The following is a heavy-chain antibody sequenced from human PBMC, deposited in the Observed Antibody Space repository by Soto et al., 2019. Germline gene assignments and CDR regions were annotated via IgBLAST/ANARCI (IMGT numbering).Heavy chain of an antibody. D-gene: IGHD6-19*01. Sequence: QVQLVESGGGVVQPGRSLRLSCAASGFTFSSYGMHWVRQAPGKGLEWVAVIWYDGSNKYYADSVKGRFTISRDNSKNTLDLTMNSLRAEGKAVYYCAREGSGWFYYWGQGTLVTVSS. V-gene: IGHV3-33*01. CDR1: GFTFSSYG. CDR2: IWYDGSNK. CDR3: AREGSGWFYY. J-gene: IGHJ4*02.